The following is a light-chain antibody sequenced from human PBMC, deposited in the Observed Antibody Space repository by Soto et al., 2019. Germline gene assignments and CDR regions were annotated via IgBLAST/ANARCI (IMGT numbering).Light chain of an antibody. V-gene: IGLV2-23*01. CDR2: EDT. Sequence: QSALTQSASVSGSPGQSITISCTGTNSDIENYNLDSWYQQHPDKAPKLLIFEDTKRPSGVSNRFSGSKSGNTASLTIPVLQAEDEANYYCCSYAGSSTGIFGGGTKLTVL. CDR1: NSDIENYNL. J-gene: IGLJ2*01. CDR3: CSYAGSSTGI.